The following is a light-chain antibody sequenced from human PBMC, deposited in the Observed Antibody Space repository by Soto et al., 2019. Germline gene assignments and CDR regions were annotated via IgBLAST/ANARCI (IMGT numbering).Light chain of an antibody. CDR3: QQYGSSPNT. V-gene: IGKV3-20*01. CDR2: GAS. J-gene: IGKJ3*01. Sequence: EIVLTQSPGTLSLSPGERATLSCRASQSVSSSYLAWYQQKPSQAPRLLIYGASSRATGIPDRFSGSGSGTEFTLTISRLEPEDFAVYYCQQYGSSPNTFGPGTKVDIK. CDR1: QSVSSSY.